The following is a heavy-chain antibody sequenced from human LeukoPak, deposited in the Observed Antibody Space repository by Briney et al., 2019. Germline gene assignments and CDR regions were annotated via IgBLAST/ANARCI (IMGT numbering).Heavy chain of an antibody. Sequence: ASVKVSCKASGYTFTSYYMHWVRQATGQGLEWMGWMNPNSGNTGYAQKFQGRVTMTRNTSISTAYMELSSLRSEDTAVYYCARPGSSSRGYYYYYYGMDVWGQGTTVTVSS. CDR2: MNPNSGNT. D-gene: IGHD6-13*01. J-gene: IGHJ6*02. CDR3: ARPGSSSRGYYYYYYGMDV. V-gene: IGHV1-8*02. CDR1: GYTFTSYY.